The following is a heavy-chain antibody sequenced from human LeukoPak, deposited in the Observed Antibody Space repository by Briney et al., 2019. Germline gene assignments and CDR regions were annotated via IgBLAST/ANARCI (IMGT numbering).Heavy chain of an antibody. V-gene: IGHV4-39*07. CDR2: IYYSGNT. D-gene: IGHD6-19*01. CDR1: GVSISSSNSY. Sequence: SETLSLTCTVSGVSISSSNSYWGWIRQPPGKGLEWIGSIYYSGNTYYNPSLKSRVTISVDTSKSQFSLKLSAVTAADTAVYYCARGEGMRYSSARYIPGDYYYYTDVWGKGTTVTISS. J-gene: IGHJ6*03. CDR3: ARGEGMRYSSARYIPGDYYYYTDV.